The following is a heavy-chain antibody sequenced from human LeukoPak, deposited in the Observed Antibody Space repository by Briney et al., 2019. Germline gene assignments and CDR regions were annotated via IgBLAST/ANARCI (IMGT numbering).Heavy chain of an antibody. J-gene: IGHJ4*02. Sequence: ASVTISCKASGYTFRGNYIHWLRQAPGQGLEWMGWIDANNGDTKSAQKFQGRVTMSRDTSISTAYMDLSSLSPDDAAVYYCARDPPSVTLYFFDYWGQGTLVTVSS. CDR1: GYTFRGNY. CDR3: ARDPPSVTLYFFDY. V-gene: IGHV1-2*02. D-gene: IGHD4-11*01. CDR2: IDANNGDT.